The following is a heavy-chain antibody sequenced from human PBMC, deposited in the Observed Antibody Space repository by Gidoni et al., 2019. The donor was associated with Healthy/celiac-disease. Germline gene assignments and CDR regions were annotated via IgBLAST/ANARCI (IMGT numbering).Heavy chain of an antibody. D-gene: IGHD6-19*01. J-gene: IGHJ4*02. CDR1: GFTFSAYY. V-gene: IGHV3-11*06. CDR3: ARDPSGYSSGWYGFGEYYLDY. CDR2: ISSSSSYT. Sequence: QLQLVESGGGLVKPGGSLRLSCAASGFTFSAYYMSWIRQAPGKGLGWVSYISSSSSYTNYADSVKGRFTISRDNAKNSLYLQMNSLRAEDTAVYYCARDPSGYSSGWYGFGEYYLDYWGQGTLVTVSS.